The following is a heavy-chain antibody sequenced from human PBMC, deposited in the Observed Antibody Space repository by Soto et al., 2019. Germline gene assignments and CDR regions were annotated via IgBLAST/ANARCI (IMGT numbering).Heavy chain of an antibody. V-gene: IGHV3-23*01. CDR2: ISVSGGST. Sequence: GGSLRLSGAVSLISYAMTWVRQAPGKGLEWVAGISVSGGSTNYAVSVKGRFTISRDNDKNTVYLQMNSLRAEDTAVYYCAKGDLFVGGTIYGMDVWGQGTTVTVSS. J-gene: IGHJ6*02. CDR3: AKGDLFVGGTIYGMDV. CDR1: LISYA. D-gene: IGHD3-16*01.